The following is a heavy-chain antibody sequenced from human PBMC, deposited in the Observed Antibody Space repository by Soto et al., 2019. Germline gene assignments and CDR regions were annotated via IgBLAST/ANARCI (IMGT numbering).Heavy chain of an antibody. J-gene: IGHJ3*02. V-gene: IGHV3-15*01. CDR3: TTTGIVVVPAATGDPGDDAFDI. D-gene: IGHD2-2*01. CDR1: GFTFSNAW. Sequence: PGGSLRLSCAASGFTFSNAWMSWVRQAPGKGLEWVGRIKSKTDGGTTDYAAPVKGRFTISRDDSKNTLYLQMNSLKTEDTAVYYCTTTGIVVVPAATGDPGDDAFDIWGQGTMVTVSS. CDR2: IKSKTDGGTT.